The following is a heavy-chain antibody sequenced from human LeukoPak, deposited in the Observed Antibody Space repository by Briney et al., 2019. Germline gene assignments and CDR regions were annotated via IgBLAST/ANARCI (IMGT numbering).Heavy chain of an antibody. CDR2: IGTAGDT. J-gene: IGHJ3*02. CDR3: ARYCSGGSCWGNDAFDI. CDR1: GFTFSSYD. Sequence: GGSLRLSCAASGFTFSSYDMHCVRQATGKGLEWVSDIGTAGDTYYPGSVKGRFTISRENAKNTLYLQMNSLRAGDTAVYYCARYCSGGSCWGNDAFDIWGQGTMVTVSS. V-gene: IGHV3-13*01. D-gene: IGHD2-15*01.